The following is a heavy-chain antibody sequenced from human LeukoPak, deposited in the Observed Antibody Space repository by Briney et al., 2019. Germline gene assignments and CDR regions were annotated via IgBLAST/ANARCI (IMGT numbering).Heavy chain of an antibody. J-gene: IGHJ6*03. V-gene: IGHV1-69*13. Sequence: ASVKVSCKASGGTFSKYEISWVRQAPGQGLEWMGGIIPIFGTANYAQKFQGRATITADESTSTAYMELSSLRSEDTAVYYCARGGSSTSSYYYYYYMDVWGKGTTVTVSS. CDR2: IIPIFGTA. D-gene: IGHD2-2*01. CDR3: ARGGSSTSSYYYYYYMDV. CDR1: GGTFSKYE.